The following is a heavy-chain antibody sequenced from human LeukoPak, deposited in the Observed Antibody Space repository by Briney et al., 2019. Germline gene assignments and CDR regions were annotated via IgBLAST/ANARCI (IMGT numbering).Heavy chain of an antibody. V-gene: IGHV3-23*01. CDR1: GFTFSSYA. CDR3: ARRVGDYSHPYDY. Sequence: GGSLRLFCAASGFTFSSYAMSWVRQAPGKGLEWVSAISGSGGSTYYADSVKGRFTISRDNSKNTVHLQMNSLRAEDTAMYYCARRVGDYSHPYDYWGQGTLVTVSS. J-gene: IGHJ4*02. D-gene: IGHD3-22*01. CDR2: ISGSGGST.